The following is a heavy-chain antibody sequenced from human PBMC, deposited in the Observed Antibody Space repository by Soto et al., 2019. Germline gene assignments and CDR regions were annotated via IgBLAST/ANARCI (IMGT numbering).Heavy chain of an antibody. V-gene: IGHV3-48*02. CDR3: ARGLYAKQQLG. CDR1: GFTFSSYS. D-gene: IGHD6-13*01. J-gene: IGHJ4*02. Sequence: GGSLRLSCAASGFTFSSYSMNWVRQAPGKGLEWVSYISSSSTIYYADSVKGRFTISRDNAKNSLYLQMNSLRDEDTAVYYCARGLYAKQQLGWGQGTLVTVSS. CDR2: ISSSSTI.